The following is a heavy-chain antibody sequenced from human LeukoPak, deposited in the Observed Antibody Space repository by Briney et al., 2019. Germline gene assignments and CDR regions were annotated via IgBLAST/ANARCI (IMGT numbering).Heavy chain of an antibody. D-gene: IGHD5-18*01. Sequence: GGSLRLSWAAAALTFSSYGMHSVRHAPGKGLEWVAVISYDGSNKYYADSVKGRFTISRDNSKNTLYLQMNSLRAEDTAVYYCAKEEQYSYAIWGQGNLVTVSS. CDR3: AKEEQYSYAI. J-gene: IGHJ4*02. V-gene: IGHV3-30*18. CDR1: ALTFSSYG. CDR2: ISYDGSNK.